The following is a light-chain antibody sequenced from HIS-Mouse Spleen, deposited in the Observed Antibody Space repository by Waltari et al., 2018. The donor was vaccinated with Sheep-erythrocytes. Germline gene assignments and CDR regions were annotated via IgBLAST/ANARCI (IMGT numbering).Light chain of an antibody. Sequence: DIQLTQSPSFLSASVGDRVTITCRASLGISSYLAWYQQKPGKAPKLLIYAASTLQSGVPSRFSGSGSGTEFTLTISSLQPEDFATYYCQQLNSYPPRVTFGGGTKVEIK. CDR2: AAS. CDR3: QQLNSYPPRVT. V-gene: IGKV1-9*01. CDR1: LGISSY. J-gene: IGKJ4*01.